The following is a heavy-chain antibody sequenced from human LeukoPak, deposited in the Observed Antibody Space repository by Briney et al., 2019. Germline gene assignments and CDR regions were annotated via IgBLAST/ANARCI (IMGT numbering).Heavy chain of an antibody. D-gene: IGHD6-13*01. J-gene: IGHJ6*02. CDR1: GYTFTSYY. CDR2: INPSGGST. Sequence: ASVKVSCKASGYTFTSYYMHWVRQAPGQGLEWMGIINPSGGSTSYAQKFQGRATMTRDTSTSTVYMELSSLRSEDTAVYYCARDFEGIAAAGSLVDYYYGMDVWGQGTTVTVSS. CDR3: ARDFEGIAAAGSLVDYYYGMDV. V-gene: IGHV1-46*01.